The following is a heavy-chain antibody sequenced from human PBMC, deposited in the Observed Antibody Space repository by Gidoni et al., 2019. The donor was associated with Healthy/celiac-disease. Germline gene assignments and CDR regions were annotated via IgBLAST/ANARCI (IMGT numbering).Heavy chain of an antibody. CDR2: ISSSSSDL. D-gene: IGHD5-18*01. V-gene: IGHV3-21*01. CDR3: ARSPDTSMLTWYYYHGMDV. Sequence: EVQLVESGGGLVKPGGSLRLSCAASGFSFSNYCMNWVRQAPGKGLEWVSSISSSSSDLHYVESVKGRFTISRDNAKDSLYLQMNSLRAEDTAVYYCARSPDTSMLTWYYYHGMDVWGQGTTVTVSS. J-gene: IGHJ6*02. CDR1: GFSFSNYC.